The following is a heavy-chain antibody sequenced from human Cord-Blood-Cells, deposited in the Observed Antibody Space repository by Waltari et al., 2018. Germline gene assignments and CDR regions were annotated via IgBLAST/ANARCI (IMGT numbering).Heavy chain of an antibody. CDR3: ARDLNYYYYMDV. V-gene: IGHV3-33*01. CDR2: IWYDGSNK. Sequence: QVQLVESGGGVVQPGRSLRPSCAPPGFTFSSSGMPWVPQAPGKGLEWVAVIWYDGSNKYYADSVKGRFTISRDNSKNTLYLQMNSLRAEDTAVYYCARDLNYYYYMDVWGKGTTVTVSS. J-gene: IGHJ6*03. CDR1: GFTFSSSG.